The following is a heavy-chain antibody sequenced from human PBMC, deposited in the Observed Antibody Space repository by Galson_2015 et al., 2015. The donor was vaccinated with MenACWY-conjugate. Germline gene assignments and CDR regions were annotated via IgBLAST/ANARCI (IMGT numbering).Heavy chain of an antibody. Sequence: GTLYRHSPVSGGSIRNNHWNWVRPPPRGELEGVWSVYYSGGTKYHPSLHTRGTISLDTSTDHFSLQLNSLTAAVTAVSYCARVGAPPWTFYGDYGADYYYGLDVWGQGTTVTVSS. CDR3: ARVGAPPWTFYGDYGADYYYGLDV. CDR2: VYYSGGT. CDR1: GGSIRNNH. D-gene: IGHD4-17*01. J-gene: IGHJ6*02. V-gene: IGHV4-59*12.